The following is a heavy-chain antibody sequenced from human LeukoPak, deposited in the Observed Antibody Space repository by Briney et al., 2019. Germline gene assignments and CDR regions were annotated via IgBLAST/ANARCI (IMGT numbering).Heavy chain of an antibody. Sequence: PGGSLGLSCAASGFTFSSYAIHWVRQAPGKGLEWVAVILYDGTNKYYADSVKGRFIISRDNSKNTLYLQMNSLRTEDTAVYYCARDQGPYCGGDCYSDYWGQGTLVTVSS. D-gene: IGHD2-21*02. J-gene: IGHJ4*02. V-gene: IGHV3-30-3*01. CDR1: GFTFSSYA. CDR3: ARDQGPYCGGDCYSDY. CDR2: ILYDGTNK.